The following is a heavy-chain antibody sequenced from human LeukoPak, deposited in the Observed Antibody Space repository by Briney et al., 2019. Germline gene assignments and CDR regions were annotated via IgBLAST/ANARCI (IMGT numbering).Heavy chain of an antibody. D-gene: IGHD3-3*01. V-gene: IGHV3-30*03. J-gene: IGHJ6*03. CDR3: ARDALITIFGVVSMGYYMDV. Sequence: GGSLRLPCAASGFTFSSYGMHWVRQAPGKGLEWVAVISYDGSNKYYADSVKGRFTISRDNSKNTLYLQMNSLRAEDTAVYYCARDALITIFGVVSMGYYMDVWGKGTTVTVSS. CDR2: ISYDGSNK. CDR1: GFTFSSYG.